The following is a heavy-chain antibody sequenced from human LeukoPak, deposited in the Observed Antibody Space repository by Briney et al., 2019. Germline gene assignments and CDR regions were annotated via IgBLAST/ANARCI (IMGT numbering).Heavy chain of an antibody. J-gene: IGHJ4*02. D-gene: IGHD6-13*01. CDR1: GFTFTNYP. Sequence: PGGSLRLSCAASGFTFTNYPMHWVRQAPGKGLEWVAVLWSDGIKTDYADSVKGRFTISRDNAKNSLYLQMNSLRAEDTAVYYCARDFEAAAMNWGQGTLVTVSS. CDR2: LWSDGIKT. V-gene: IGHV3-33*01. CDR3: ARDFEAAAMN.